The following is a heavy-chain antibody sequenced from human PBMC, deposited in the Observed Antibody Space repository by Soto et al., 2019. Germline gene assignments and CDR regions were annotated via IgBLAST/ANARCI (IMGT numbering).Heavy chain of an antibody. CDR2: IIPIFGTA. D-gene: IGHD4-17*01. CDR3: ARWAMTTVTSYYYYGMDV. Sequence: ASVKVSCKASGGTFSSYAISWVRQAPGQGLEWMGGIIPIFGTANYAQKFQGRVTITADESTSTAYMELSSLRSEDTAVYYCARWAMTTVTSYYYYGMDVWGQGTTVTVSS. J-gene: IGHJ6*02. CDR1: GGTFSSYA. V-gene: IGHV1-69*13.